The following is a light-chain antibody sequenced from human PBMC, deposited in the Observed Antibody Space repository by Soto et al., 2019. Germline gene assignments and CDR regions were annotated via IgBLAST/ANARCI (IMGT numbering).Light chain of an antibody. Sequence: QSALTQPASVSGSPGQSITISCTGTSSDVGSYNLVSWYQHHPGKAPKLMIYEGTKRPSGVSNRFSGSKSGNTASLTISGLQAEDEADYYCCSYASVTTLVFGGGTKLTVL. V-gene: IGLV2-23*01. CDR3: CSYASVTTLV. CDR1: SSDVGSYNL. J-gene: IGLJ3*02. CDR2: EGT.